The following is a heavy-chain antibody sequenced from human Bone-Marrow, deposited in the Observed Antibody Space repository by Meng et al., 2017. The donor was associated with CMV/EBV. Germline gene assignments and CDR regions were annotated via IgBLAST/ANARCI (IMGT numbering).Heavy chain of an antibody. CDR3: ARVMELRSRLKYYFDY. CDR1: GYTFTSYG. V-gene: IGHV1-18*01. D-gene: IGHD1-7*01. CDR2: ISAYNGNT. Sequence: ASVKVSCKASGYTFTSYGISWVRQAPGQGLEWMGWISAYNGNTNYAQKLQGRVTMTTDTSTSTAYMELRSLRSDDTAVYYCARVMELRSRLKYYFDYWGQGTLVTVS. J-gene: IGHJ4*02.